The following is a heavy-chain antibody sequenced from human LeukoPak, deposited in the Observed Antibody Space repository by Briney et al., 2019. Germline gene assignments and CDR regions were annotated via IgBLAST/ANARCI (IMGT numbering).Heavy chain of an antibody. CDR1: GGSFSGYY. Sequence: SETLSLTCAVYGGSFSGYYWSWIRQPPEKGLEWIGEINHSGSTYYNPSLKSRVSTSVDTPKNQFSLKLSSVTAADTAVYYCARLRANDGFDIWGQGTMVTVSS. CDR3: ARLRANDGFDI. V-gene: IGHV4-34*01. CDR2: INHSGST. J-gene: IGHJ3*02. D-gene: IGHD5-12*01.